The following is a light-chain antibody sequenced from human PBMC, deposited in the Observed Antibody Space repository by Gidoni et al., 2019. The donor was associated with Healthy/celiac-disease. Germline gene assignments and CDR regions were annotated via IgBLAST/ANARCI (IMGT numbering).Light chain of an antibody. Sequence: DSQMTQSPSSLSASVGDRVTITCRASQSISSYLNWYQQKPGKAAKLLIYAASSLQSGVPSRVCGSGSGTDFSLTISSLQPEDFATYYCQQSYSTPRTFGQGTKVEIK. CDR1: QSISSY. V-gene: IGKV1-39*01. J-gene: IGKJ1*01. CDR2: AAS. CDR3: QQSYSTPRT.